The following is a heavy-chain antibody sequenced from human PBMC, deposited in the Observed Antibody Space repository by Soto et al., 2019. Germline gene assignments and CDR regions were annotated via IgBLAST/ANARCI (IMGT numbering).Heavy chain of an antibody. D-gene: IGHD6-6*01. V-gene: IGHV4-59*01. J-gene: IGHJ6*02. CDR1: GGSISSYY. CDR2: IYYSGST. Sequence: PSETLSLTCTVSGGSISSYYWSWIRQPPGKGLEWIGYIYYSGSTNYNPSLKSRVTISVDTSKNQFSLKLSSVTAADTAVYYCARETRLAYSSSPSYYYGMDVWGQGTKVTVSS. CDR3: ARETRLAYSSSPSYYYGMDV.